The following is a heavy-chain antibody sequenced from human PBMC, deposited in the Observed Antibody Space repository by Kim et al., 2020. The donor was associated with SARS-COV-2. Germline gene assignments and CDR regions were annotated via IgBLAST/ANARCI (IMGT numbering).Heavy chain of an antibody. D-gene: IGHD2-21*02. J-gene: IGHJ4*02. Sequence: GGSLRLSCAASGFAFSSYGMHWVRQTPDKGLEWVAVIWYDERKRHYADSVKGRFTISRDNSKNTLYLHMSSLRAEDTAVYYCAREGAYCGGDCYNYFDFWGQETLVTVSS. CDR1: GFAFSSYG. CDR2: IWYDERKR. CDR3: AREGAYCGGDCYNYFDF. V-gene: IGHV3-33*01.